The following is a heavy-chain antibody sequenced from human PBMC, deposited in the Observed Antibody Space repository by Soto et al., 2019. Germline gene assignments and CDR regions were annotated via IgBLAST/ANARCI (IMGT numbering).Heavy chain of an antibody. Sequence: GGSLRLSCAASGFSLSGFGMHWVRQAPGKGLEWVTIIWYDGNNKHYADSVKGRFTVSRDNSKNTVYLQMDSLRAEDTAVYYCARSPAQTSVFDYWGQGILVTVSS. V-gene: IGHV3-33*01. CDR3: ARSPAQTSVFDY. CDR2: IWYDGNNK. J-gene: IGHJ4*02. CDR1: GFSLSGFG.